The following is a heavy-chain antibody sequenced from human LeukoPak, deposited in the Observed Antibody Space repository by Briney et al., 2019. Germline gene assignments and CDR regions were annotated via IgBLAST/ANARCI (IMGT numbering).Heavy chain of an antibody. CDR3: ARGIWSGYLYSNWFDP. CDR1: GYTFTSYY. D-gene: IGHD3-3*01. Sequence: GASVKVSCKASGYTFTSYYMHWVRQAPGLGLEWMGIINPSGGSTSYAQKFQGRVTMTRDTSTSTVYMELSSLRSEDTAVYYCARGIWSGYLYSNWFDPWGQGTLVTVSS. J-gene: IGHJ5*02. CDR2: INPSGGST. V-gene: IGHV1-46*01.